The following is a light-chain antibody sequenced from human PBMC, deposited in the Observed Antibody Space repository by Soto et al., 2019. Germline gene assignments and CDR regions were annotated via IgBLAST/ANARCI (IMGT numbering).Light chain of an antibody. Sequence: QSALTQPASVSGSPGQSITISCTGTNSDIGAYNYVSWYQHHPGKAPKVLIYEVSNRPSGVSSRFSGSKSGNTASLTIFGLQAEDEANYYCNSYTSTYTPLFGTGTKVTVL. J-gene: IGLJ1*01. CDR2: EVS. CDR3: NSYTSTYTPL. CDR1: NSDIGAYNY. V-gene: IGLV2-14*01.